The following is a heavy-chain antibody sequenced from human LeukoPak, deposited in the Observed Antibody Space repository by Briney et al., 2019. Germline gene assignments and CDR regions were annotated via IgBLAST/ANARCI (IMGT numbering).Heavy chain of an antibody. V-gene: IGHV3-23*01. CDR1: GFTFSNYA. Sequence: GGSLRLSCVVSGFTFSNYAMHWVRQAPGKGLEWVSTISGSGGSTYYADSVKGRLAISRDNSKNTLYLQMNSLRAEDTAVYYCAKLGLGGYCSSTSCYGWSDYWGQGTLVTVSS. D-gene: IGHD2-2*01. J-gene: IGHJ4*02. CDR2: ISGSGGST. CDR3: AKLGLGGYCSSTSCYGWSDY.